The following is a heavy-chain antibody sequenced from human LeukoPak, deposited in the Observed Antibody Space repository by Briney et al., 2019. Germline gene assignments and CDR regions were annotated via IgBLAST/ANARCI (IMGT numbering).Heavy chain of an antibody. CDR3: ARAVAAADSY. CDR1: GFTFSSYA. J-gene: IGHJ4*02. CDR2: ISYDGSNK. Sequence: GGSLRLSCAASGFTFSSYAMHWVRQAPGKGLEWVAAISYDGSNKYYADSVKGRFTISRDNSKNTLYLQMNSLRAEDTAVYSCARAVAAADSYWGRGTLVTVSS. D-gene: IGHD6-13*01. V-gene: IGHV3-30-3*01.